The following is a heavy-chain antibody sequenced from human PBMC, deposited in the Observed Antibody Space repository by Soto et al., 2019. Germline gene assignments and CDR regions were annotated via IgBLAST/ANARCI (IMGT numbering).Heavy chain of an antibody. Sequence: SETLSLTCTVSGNSIGDYYWSWFRQSPGKGLEWIGYIYGSGGTNYNPSLKSRVTISADTSKDQFSLKLTSVTAADTAVYYCARRRIGDYWGQGTPVTVS. V-gene: IGHV4-59*08. D-gene: IGHD3-3*01. J-gene: IGHJ4*02. CDR1: GNSIGDYY. CDR2: IYGSGGT. CDR3: ARRRIGDY.